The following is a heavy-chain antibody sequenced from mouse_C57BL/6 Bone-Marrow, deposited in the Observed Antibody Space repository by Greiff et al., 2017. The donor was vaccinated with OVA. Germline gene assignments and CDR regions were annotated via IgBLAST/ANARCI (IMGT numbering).Heavy chain of an antibody. J-gene: IGHJ4*01. D-gene: IGHD4-1*01. CDR2: ISDGGSYT. V-gene: IGHV5-4*01. Sequence: EVKLVESGGGLVKPGGSLKLSCAASGFTFSSYAMSWVRQTPEKRLEWVATISDGGSYTYYPDNVKGRFTISRDNAKNNLYLQMSHLKSEDTAMYYCAIDNWYYYAMDYWGQGTSVTVSS. CDR3: AIDNWYYYAMDY. CDR1: GFTFSSYA.